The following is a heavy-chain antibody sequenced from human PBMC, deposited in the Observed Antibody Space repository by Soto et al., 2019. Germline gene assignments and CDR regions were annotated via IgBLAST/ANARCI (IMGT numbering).Heavy chain of an antibody. J-gene: IGHJ5*02. CDR3: ARVAVGSGSYYLWIDP. D-gene: IGHD3-10*01. CDR1: GYTFTSYY. Sequence: QVQLVQSGAEVKKPGASVKVSCKASGYTFTSYYMHWVRQAPGQGLEWMGIINPSGVSTSYAQKFQGGVTMTRDTSTSTVYMELSSLRSEDTALYYCARVAVGSGSYYLWIDPWGQGTLVTVSS. CDR2: INPSGVST. V-gene: IGHV1-46*03.